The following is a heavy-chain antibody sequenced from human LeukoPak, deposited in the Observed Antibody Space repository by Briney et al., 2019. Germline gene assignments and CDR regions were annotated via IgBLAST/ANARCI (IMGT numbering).Heavy chain of an antibody. V-gene: IGHV3-49*04. D-gene: IGHD3-22*01. J-gene: IGHJ4*02. CDR1: GFTFGDYA. Sequence: GGSLRLSCAASGFTFGDYAVSWARQAPGKGLEWIGFIRSKAYGGTTQYAASVKGRFTLSRDDSKSITYLQMNSLKTEDTAVYYCTRDHPYYYDNSGYPLDYWGQGTLVTVSS. CDR3: TRDHPYYYDNSGYPLDY. CDR2: IRSKAYGGTT.